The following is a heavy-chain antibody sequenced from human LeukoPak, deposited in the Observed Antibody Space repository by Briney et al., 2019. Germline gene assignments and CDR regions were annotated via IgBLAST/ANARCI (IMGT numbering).Heavy chain of an antibody. D-gene: IGHD4-23*01. J-gene: IGHJ4*02. CDR3: ARHNNDMVNFDY. CDR2: IYYSGST. Sequence: SATLSLTCTVSGGSISSSSYYWGWIRQPPGKRLEWIGSIYYSGSTYYNPSLKSRVTISVDTSKNQFSLKLSSVTAADTAVYYCARHNNDMVNFDYWGQGTLVTVSS. CDR1: GGSISSSSYY. V-gene: IGHV4-39*01.